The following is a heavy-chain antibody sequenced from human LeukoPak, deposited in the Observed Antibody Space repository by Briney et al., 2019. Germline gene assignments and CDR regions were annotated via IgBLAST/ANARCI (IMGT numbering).Heavy chain of an antibody. CDR3: ARYSPCSGGSCYYYYYYYGMDV. CDR2: IKQDGSEK. Sequence: GGSLRLSCAASGFTFSSYWMNWVRQAPGKGLEWVANIKQDGSEKYYVDSVKGRFTISRDNAKNSLYLQMNSLRAEDTAVYYCARYSPCSGGSCYYYYYYYGMDVWGQGTTVTVSS. V-gene: IGHV3-7*01. D-gene: IGHD2-15*01. J-gene: IGHJ6*02. CDR1: GFTFSSYW.